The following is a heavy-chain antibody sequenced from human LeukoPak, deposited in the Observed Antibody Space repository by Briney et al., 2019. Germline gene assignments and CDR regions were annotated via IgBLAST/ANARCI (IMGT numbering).Heavy chain of an antibody. V-gene: IGHV1-2*04. Sequence: ASVKVSCKASGYTFTGYYMHWVRQAPGQGLEWMGWINPNSGGTNYAQKFQGWVTMTRDTSIGTAYMELSRLRSDDTAVYYCARMGSSWYDDAFDIWGQGTMVTVSS. CDR3: ARMGSSWYDDAFDI. CDR2: INPNSGGT. J-gene: IGHJ3*02. D-gene: IGHD6-13*01. CDR1: GYTFTGYY.